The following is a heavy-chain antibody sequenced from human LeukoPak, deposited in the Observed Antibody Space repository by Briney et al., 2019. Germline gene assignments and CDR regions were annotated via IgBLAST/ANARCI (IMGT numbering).Heavy chain of an antibody. Sequence: PGGSLRLSCTASGFTFNSYSMTWVRQAPGKGLEWISYISSSSSIIHYADSVKGRFTISRDNARNSVYLQMNSLRAEDTAVYYCAKVPVSSDAFDIWGQGTMVTVSS. CDR3: AKVPVSSDAFDI. CDR2: ISSSSSII. J-gene: IGHJ3*02. V-gene: IGHV3-48*04. CDR1: GFTFNSYS.